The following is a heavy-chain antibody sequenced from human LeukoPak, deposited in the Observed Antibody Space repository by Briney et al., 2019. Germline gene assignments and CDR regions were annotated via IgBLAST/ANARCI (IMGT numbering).Heavy chain of an antibody. CDR2: IYHSGST. CDR3: ARQRFGEETFDY. V-gene: IGHV4-38-2*01. D-gene: IGHD3-10*01. CDR1: GYSISSGYY. J-gene: IGHJ4*02. Sequence: KPSETLSLTCAVSGYSISSGYYWAWIRQPPGKGLEWIGSIYHSGSTYYNPSLKSRVTISVDTSKNQFSLKLSSVTAADTAVYYCARQRFGEETFDYWGQGTLVTVSS.